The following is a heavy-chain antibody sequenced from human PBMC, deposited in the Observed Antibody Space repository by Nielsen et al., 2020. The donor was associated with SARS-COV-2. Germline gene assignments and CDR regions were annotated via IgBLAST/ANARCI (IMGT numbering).Heavy chain of an antibody. CDR3: ARFPPGYGMDV. CDR2: INPNSGGT. V-gene: IGHV1-2*05. Sequence: ASLMVFCKASGYIFTGYYMHRVRQAPGQGLEWMGRINPNSGGTNYSQKFQGRVTMTSDTSTSKAYMELSRLRSDDTVVYYCARFPPGYGMDVWGQGTTVTVSS. CDR1: GYIFTGYY. J-gene: IGHJ6*02.